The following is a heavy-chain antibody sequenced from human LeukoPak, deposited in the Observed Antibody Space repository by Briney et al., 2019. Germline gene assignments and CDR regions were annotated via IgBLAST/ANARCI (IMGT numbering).Heavy chain of an antibody. Sequence: GGSLRLSCAGSGFSFSTYVLSWVRQAPGKGLEWVSSLSHSGGSAYYTDSVKGRFTISRDNSKNTLYLHMNSLRVEDTAVYYCAKDLRDSSGWDVFDYWGQGTLVTVSS. CDR2: LSHSGGSA. J-gene: IGHJ4*02. CDR3: AKDLRDSSGWDVFDY. CDR1: GFSFSTYV. D-gene: IGHD6-19*01. V-gene: IGHV3-23*01.